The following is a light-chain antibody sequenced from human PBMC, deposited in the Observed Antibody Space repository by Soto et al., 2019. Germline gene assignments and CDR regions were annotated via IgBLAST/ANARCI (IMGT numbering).Light chain of an antibody. CDR2: DTS. J-gene: IGKJ4*01. Sequence: EIVLTQSPATLSLSPGERATLSFRASQSISNYLAWYQQKPGQAPRLLIYDTSNRATGIPARFSGSGSETDFTLTISSLEPEDFAIYYCQQRSTWPLTFGGGTRVEIK. CDR1: QSISNY. V-gene: IGKV3-11*01. CDR3: QQRSTWPLT.